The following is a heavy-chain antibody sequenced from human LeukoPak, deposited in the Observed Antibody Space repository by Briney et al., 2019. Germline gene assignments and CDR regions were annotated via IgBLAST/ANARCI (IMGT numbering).Heavy chain of an antibody. J-gene: IGHJ4*02. V-gene: IGHV3-33*05. CDR2: IQNDASTE. CDR1: GFIFSHYG. D-gene: IGHD1-7*01. CDR3: ARVWGSITGTTGSFDY. Sequence: GRSLRLSCAASGFIFSHYGMHWVRRAPGKGLEWVAVIQNDASTENFADSVKGRFTISRDNSKNTVFLQMNSLRAEDTAVYYCARVWGSITGTTGSFDYWGQGTLVTVSS.